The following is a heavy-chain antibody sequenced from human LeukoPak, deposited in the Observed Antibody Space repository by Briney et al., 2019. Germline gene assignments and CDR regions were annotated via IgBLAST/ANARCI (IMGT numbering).Heavy chain of an antibody. V-gene: IGHV1-18*01. J-gene: IGHJ4*02. CDR2: ISDYTGNT. Sequence: GASVKVSCKASGYTFISFGFSWVRQAPRQGPEWMGWISDYTGNTNYAQRFQGRVTMTTDTSTSTAYMALRTLRSDHTAVYYCVRDLNSAARSFFDYWGPGTLLTLSS. CDR3: VRDLNSAARSFFDY. D-gene: IGHD6-6*01. CDR1: GYTFISFG.